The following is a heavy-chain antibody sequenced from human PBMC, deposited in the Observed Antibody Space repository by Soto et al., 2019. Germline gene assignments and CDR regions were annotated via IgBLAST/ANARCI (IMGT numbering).Heavy chain of an antibody. V-gene: IGHV3-23*01. Sequence: LRLSCAASGFTFSTNAMSWVRQAPGMGLEFVSLISGSGNTIYYADSVKGRFTISRDNSKNTLSLQMNRLRAEDTAVYYCAKVGYDTFGYYLRSFDCWGQGTLVTVSS. CDR3: AKVGYDTFGYYLRSFDC. CDR2: ISGSGNTI. J-gene: IGHJ4*02. CDR1: GFTFSTNA. D-gene: IGHD3-3*01.